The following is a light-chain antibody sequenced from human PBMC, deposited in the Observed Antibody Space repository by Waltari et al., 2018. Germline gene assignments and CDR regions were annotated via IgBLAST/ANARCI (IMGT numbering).Light chain of an antibody. V-gene: IGLV2-8*01. CDR3: SVYGGSKL. CDR2: EVS. Sequence: QSALTQPPSASGSPGQSITISCTGTSTNVGAYNYVSWYQQHPGKAPKLIIYEVSKRPSGVPDRFSGSKSGNTASLTISGLQAEDEADYHCSVYGGSKLFAGGTKLTVL. CDR1: STNVGAYNY. J-gene: IGLJ3*02.